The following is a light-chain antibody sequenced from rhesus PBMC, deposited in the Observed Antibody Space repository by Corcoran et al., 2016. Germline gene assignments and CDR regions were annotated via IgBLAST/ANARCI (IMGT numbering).Light chain of an antibody. CDR3: QHYYSAPLT. CDR2: EAS. Sequence: DIQMTQSPSSLSASVGDRVTITCRASQGITNDLAWYQQKPGETPKPLSYEASRLQSGIPSRFSGRGSGTDFTLTISSLQPDDFATYYCQHYYSAPLTFGGGTKVEIK. CDR1: QGITND. J-gene: IGKJ4*01. V-gene: IGKV1-21*01.